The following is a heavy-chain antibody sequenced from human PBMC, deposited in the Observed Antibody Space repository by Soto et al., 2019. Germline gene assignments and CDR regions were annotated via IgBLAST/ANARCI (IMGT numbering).Heavy chain of an antibody. J-gene: IGHJ4*02. Sequence: QVQLVQSGGEVKKPGASVKVSCKASGDTVTKYGISWVRQAPGQGLEWLGWISFYNGHTNYALKFQDRITVTTDTSTSTSSMELRSLTSDDTAAYYCARATSIAVSGKETWGQGTLVTVSS. CDR3: ARATSIAVSGKET. CDR1: GDTVTKYG. V-gene: IGHV1-18*01. CDR2: ISFYNGHT. D-gene: IGHD6-19*01.